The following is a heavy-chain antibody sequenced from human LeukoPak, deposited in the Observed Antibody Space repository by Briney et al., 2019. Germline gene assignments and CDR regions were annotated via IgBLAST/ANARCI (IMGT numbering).Heavy chain of an antibody. CDR2: IYYSGST. CDR1: GSSISSGGYY. CDR3: ARDSLPNYYDSSGYYYVLDYYYGMDV. V-gene: IGHV4-31*03. Sequence: PSQTLSLTCTVSGSSISSGGYYWSWIRQHPGKGLEWIGYIYYSGSTYYNPSLKSRVTISVDTSKNQFSLKLSSVTAADTAVYYCARDSLPNYYDSSGYYYVLDYYYGMDVWGQGTTVTVSS. D-gene: IGHD3-22*01. J-gene: IGHJ6*02.